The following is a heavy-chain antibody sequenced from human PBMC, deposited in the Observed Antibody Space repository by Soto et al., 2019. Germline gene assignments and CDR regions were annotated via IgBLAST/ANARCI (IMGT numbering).Heavy chain of an antibody. Sequence: SESLSLTCTVSGGSISSYYWSWIRQPAGKGLEWIGRIYTSGSTNYNPSLKSRVTMSVDTSKNQFSLKLSSVTAADTAVYYCARDPSYSSSPRSSWFDPWGQGTLVTVSS. CDR2: IYTSGST. D-gene: IGHD6-13*01. CDR1: GGSISSYY. CDR3: ARDPSYSSSPRSSWFDP. J-gene: IGHJ5*02. V-gene: IGHV4-4*07.